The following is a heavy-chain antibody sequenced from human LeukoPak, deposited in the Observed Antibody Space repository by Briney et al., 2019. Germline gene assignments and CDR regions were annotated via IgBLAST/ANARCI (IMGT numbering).Heavy chain of an antibody. V-gene: IGHV1-69*04. CDR1: GGTFSSYA. CDR2: IIPILGIA. D-gene: IGHD5-18*01. CDR3: ATGGYSRHYYYSMDV. Sequence: GSSVKVSCKASGGTFSSYAISWVRQAPGQGLEWMGRIIPILGIANYAQKFQGRVTITADKSTSTAYMELSSLRSEDTAVYYCATGGYSRHYYYSMDVWGQGTTVTVSS. J-gene: IGHJ6*02.